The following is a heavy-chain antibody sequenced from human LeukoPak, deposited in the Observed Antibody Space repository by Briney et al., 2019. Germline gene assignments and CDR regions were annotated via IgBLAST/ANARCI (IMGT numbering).Heavy chain of an antibody. J-gene: IGHJ4*02. D-gene: IGHD2-2*01. Sequence: PGGSLRLSCAASGFTFSSYSMNWVRQAPGKGLEWVSYISSSSSTIYYADSVKGRFTISRDNAKNSLYLQMNSLRDEDTAVYYCARFVVVPAAIYYFDYWGQGTLVTVSS. V-gene: IGHV3-48*02. CDR3: ARFVVVPAAIYYFDY. CDR1: GFTFSSYS. CDR2: ISSSSSTI.